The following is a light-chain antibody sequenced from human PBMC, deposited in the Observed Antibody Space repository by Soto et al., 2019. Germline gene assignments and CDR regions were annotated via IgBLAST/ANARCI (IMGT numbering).Light chain of an antibody. J-gene: IGLJ2*01. CDR3: SAWDDGLNGVV. V-gene: IGLV1-44*01. Sequence: QSVLTQPPSASGTPGQRVTISCSGSSSNIGSNTVNWYHQLPGTAPKLLIYNNNQQPSGVPDRFSDSKSAASASLAISGLQSEDEADYYCSAWDDGLNGVVFGGGTKLTV. CDR2: NNN. CDR1: SSNIGSNT.